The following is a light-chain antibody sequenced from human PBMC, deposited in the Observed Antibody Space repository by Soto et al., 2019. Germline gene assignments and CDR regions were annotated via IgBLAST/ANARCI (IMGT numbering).Light chain of an antibody. CDR2: DAT. J-gene: IGKJ1*01. CDR3: QQRSNWPPT. CDR1: QSVANNY. V-gene: IGKV3-11*01. Sequence: EIVLTQSPATLSLSPGERATLSCRASQSVANNYLAWYQHRPGQAPRLLIYDATHRATGIPARFSGSGSGTDFTLTISSLEPEDFAVDYCQQRSNWPPTFGQGTKVDIK.